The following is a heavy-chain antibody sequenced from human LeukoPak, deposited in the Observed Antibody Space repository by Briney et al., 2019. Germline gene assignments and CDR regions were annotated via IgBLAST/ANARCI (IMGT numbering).Heavy chain of an antibody. D-gene: IGHD5-12*01. J-gene: IGHJ3*02. CDR2: IYYSGST. V-gene: IGHV4-59*12. CDR1: GGSISSYY. Sequence: YPSETLSLTCTVSGGSISSYYWSWIRQPPGKGLEWIGYIYYSGSTNYNPSLKSRVTISVDTSKNQFSLKLSSVTAADTAVYYCARDQWLRPSDAFDIWGQGTMVTVSS. CDR3: ARDQWLRPSDAFDI.